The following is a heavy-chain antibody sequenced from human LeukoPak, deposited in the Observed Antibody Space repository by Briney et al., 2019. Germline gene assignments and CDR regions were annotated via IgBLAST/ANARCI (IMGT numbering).Heavy chain of an antibody. J-gene: IGHJ6*03. CDR1: GDTFSRYA. CDR3: ARSAGPVIVPAAIGASGHYYYMDV. D-gene: IGHD2-2*02. V-gene: IGHV1-69*05. Sequence: SVKVSCKAPGDTFSRYAISWVRRAPGQGLEWMGGIIPIFGTANYAQKFQGRVTVTTDESTSTAYMELSSLRSEDSAVYYCARSAGPVIVPAAIGASGHYYYMDVWDKGTTVTVSS. CDR2: IIPIFGTA.